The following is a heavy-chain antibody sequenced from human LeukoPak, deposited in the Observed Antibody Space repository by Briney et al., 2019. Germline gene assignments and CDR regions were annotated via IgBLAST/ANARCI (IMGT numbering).Heavy chain of an antibody. CDR1: GGSISSYY. V-gene: IGHV4-4*07. D-gene: IGHD4-23*01. CDR3: EREVADYGGYYYYHYMDV. CDR2: IYTSGSN. Sequence: RASETLSLTCTVSGGSISSYYWSWIRQPAGKGLERIGRIYTSGSNNYNPSLKSRVTMSVDTSKNQFSLKLSSVTAADTAMYYCEREVADYGGYYYYHYMDVWGKGTTVTISS. J-gene: IGHJ6*03.